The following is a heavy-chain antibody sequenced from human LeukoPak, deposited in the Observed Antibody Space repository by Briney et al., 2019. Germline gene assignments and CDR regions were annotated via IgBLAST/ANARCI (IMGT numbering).Heavy chain of an antibody. J-gene: IGHJ4*02. CDR1: GDSVSSNSAA. CDR2: TFYRSKWYN. V-gene: IGHV6-1*01. Sequence: SETLSLTCAISGDSVSSNSAAWNWIRQSPWRGLEWLGRTFYRSKWYNDYAVSVKSRITINPDTSKNQFSLPLNSVTPEDTAVYYCAIDGVLGPYYLDYWGQGTLVTVSS. CDR3: AIDGVLGPYYLDY. D-gene: IGHD2-8*02.